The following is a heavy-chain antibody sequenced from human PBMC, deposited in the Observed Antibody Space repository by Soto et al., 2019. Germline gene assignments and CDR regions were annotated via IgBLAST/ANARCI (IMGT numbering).Heavy chain of an antibody. D-gene: IGHD3-10*01. Sequence: SETLSLTCAVSGGSISSSNWWSWVRQPPGKGLEWIGEIYHSGSTNYNPSLKSRVTISVDKPKNQFSLKLSSVTAADTAVYYCARDGDDYGSGSYLDYWGQGTLVTVSS. CDR2: IYHSGST. CDR3: ARDGDDYGSGSYLDY. CDR1: GGSISSSNW. J-gene: IGHJ4*02. V-gene: IGHV4-4*02.